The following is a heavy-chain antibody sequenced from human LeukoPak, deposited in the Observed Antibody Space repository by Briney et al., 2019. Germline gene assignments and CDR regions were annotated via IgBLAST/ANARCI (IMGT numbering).Heavy chain of an antibody. CDR2: INAGNGNT. CDR1: GYTFTSYA. J-gene: IGHJ4*02. CDR3: AGVILMVRGVTPPLAPYYDYVWGSYRPPLPCY. Sequence: GASVKVSCKASGYTFTSYAMHWVRQAPGQRLEWMGWINAGNGNTKYSQKFQGRVTITRDTSASTAYMELSSLRSEDTAVYYCAGVILMVRGVTPPLAPYYDYVWGSYRPPLPCYWGQGTLVTVSS. V-gene: IGHV1-3*01. D-gene: IGHD3-16*02.